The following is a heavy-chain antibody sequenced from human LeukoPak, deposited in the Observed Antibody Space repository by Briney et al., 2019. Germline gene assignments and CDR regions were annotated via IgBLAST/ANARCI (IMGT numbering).Heavy chain of an antibody. J-gene: IGHJ3*02. V-gene: IGHV4-4*09. CDR3: ARHRAEMATITDDTFDM. Sequence: SETLSLTCSVSGASITPYSWSWIRQPPGRGLEWIGYFYTSANTHQNPSLKSRVTMSIDASKNQFSLRLSSMTAADTAVYYCARHRAEMATITDDTFDMWGQGTMVTVSS. D-gene: IGHD5-24*01. CDR2: FYTSANT. CDR1: GASITPYS.